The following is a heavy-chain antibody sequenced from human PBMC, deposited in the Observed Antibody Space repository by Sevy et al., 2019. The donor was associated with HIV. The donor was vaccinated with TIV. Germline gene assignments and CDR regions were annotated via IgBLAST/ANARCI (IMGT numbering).Heavy chain of an antibody. CDR1: GFTFSDYY. V-gene: IGHV3-11*04. Sequence: SLRLSCAASGFTFSDYYMSWIRQAPGKGLEWVSYISSSGSTIYYADSVKGRFTISRDNAKNSLYLQMNSLRAEDTAVYYCARGSYDSVWGSYRYTGAFDYWGQGTLVTVSS. CDR3: ARGSYDSVWGSYRYTGAFDY. CDR2: ISSSGSTI. J-gene: IGHJ4*02. D-gene: IGHD3-16*02.